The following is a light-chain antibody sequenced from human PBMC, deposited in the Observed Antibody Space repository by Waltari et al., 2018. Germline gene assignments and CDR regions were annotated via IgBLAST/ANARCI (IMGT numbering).Light chain of an antibody. CDR3: VLYLPSGIWV. V-gene: IGLV8-61*01. J-gene: IGLJ3*02. CDR2: STN. Sequence: QTVVTQEPSFSVSPGGTVTLTCALSSGSVPPSFSPGWYQQTPGQAPRTLIYSTNTRSSGVPDRFSGSILGSKAALTITGAQADDESDYYCVLYLPSGIWVFGGGTKLTVL. CDR1: SGSVPPSFS.